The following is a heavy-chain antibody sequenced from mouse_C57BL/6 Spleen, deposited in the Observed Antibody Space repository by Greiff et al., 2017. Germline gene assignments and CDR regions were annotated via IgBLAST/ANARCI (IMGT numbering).Heavy chain of an antibody. CDR2: INPSNGGT. CDR1: GYTFTSYC. Sequence: VQLQQPGTELVKPGASVKLSCKASGYTFTSYCMPWVKQRPDKSLEWIGNINPSNGGTNYKENFKGKATMTVDKSSSTAYMQLSSLKSEDSAVYDCARGGQVRLRGYAMDYWGQGTSVTVSS. D-gene: IGHD3-2*02. J-gene: IGHJ4*01. CDR3: ARGGQVRLRGYAMDY. V-gene: IGHV1-53*01.